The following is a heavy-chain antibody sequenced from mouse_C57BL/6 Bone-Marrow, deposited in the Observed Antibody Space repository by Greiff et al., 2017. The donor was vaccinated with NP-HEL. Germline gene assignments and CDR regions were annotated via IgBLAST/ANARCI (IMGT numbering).Heavy chain of an antibody. V-gene: IGHV5-4*01. CDR1: GFTFSSYA. J-gene: IGHJ2*01. CDR2: ISDGGSYT. Sequence: DVMLVESGGGLVKPGGSLKLSCAASGFTFSSYAMSWVRQTPEKRLEWVATISDGGSYTYYPDNVKGRFTISRDNAKNNLYLQMSHLKSEDTAMYYCAREVLDYYGSSYFDYWGQGTTLTVSS. CDR3: AREVLDYYGSSYFDY. D-gene: IGHD1-1*01.